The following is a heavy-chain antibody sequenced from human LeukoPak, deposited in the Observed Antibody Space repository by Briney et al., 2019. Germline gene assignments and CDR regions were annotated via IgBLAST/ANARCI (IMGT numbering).Heavy chain of an antibody. CDR1: GGSISSSNW. J-gene: IGHJ4*02. Sequence: SGTLSLTCAVSGGSISSSNWWSWVRQPPGKGLEWIGEIYHSGSTNYNPSLKSRVTISVDKSKNQFSLKLSSVTAADTAVYYCASRNYYDSSGYSEDYWGQGTLVTVSS. CDR3: ASRNYYDSSGYSEDY. D-gene: IGHD3-22*01. CDR2: IYHSGST. V-gene: IGHV4-4*02.